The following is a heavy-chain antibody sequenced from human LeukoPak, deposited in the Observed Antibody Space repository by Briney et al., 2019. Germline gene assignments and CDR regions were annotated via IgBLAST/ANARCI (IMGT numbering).Heavy chain of an antibody. CDR1: GYTFTGYY. CDR2: INPNSGST. Sequence: ASVKVSCKASGYTFTGYYMHWVRQAPGQGLEWMGWINPNSGSTNYAQKFQGRVTMTRDTSISTAYMELSRLRSDDTAVYYCASAYYDFWSGSFSGPSSAYYYGMDVWGQGTTVTVSS. J-gene: IGHJ6*02. CDR3: ASAYYDFWSGSFSGPSSAYYYGMDV. D-gene: IGHD3-3*01. V-gene: IGHV1-2*02.